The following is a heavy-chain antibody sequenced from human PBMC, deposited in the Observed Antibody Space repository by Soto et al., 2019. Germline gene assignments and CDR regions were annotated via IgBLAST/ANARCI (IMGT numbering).Heavy chain of an antibody. J-gene: IGHJ4*02. V-gene: IGHV3-23*01. CDR2: ISASVGST. D-gene: IGHD3-10*01. CDR1: GFTFSTNA. CDR3: AKGGQSYDY. Sequence: XGSLKLSCAASGFTFSTNAMSWGRQAPGKGLEWVSAISASVGSTYYTDSVKGRFTISRDNSKKTLYLQMNSLRAEDTAVYYCAKGGQSYDYWGQGTLVTVSS.